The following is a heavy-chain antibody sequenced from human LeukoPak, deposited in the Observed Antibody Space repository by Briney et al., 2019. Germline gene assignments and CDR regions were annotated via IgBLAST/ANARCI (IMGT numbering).Heavy chain of an antibody. D-gene: IGHD6-19*01. CDR2: ISGNGGST. J-gene: IGHJ4*02. CDR3: AKAGPDTAGAGHKPCDY. Sequence: PGGSLRLSCAASGFTFSSYAMTWVRQAPGKGLQWVSVISGNGGSTYYAESVKGRFTISRDKSKNTLYLQMNSLRAEDTAVYYCAKAGPDTAGAGHKPCDYWGQGTLVTVSS. CDR1: GFTFSSYA. V-gene: IGHV3-23*01.